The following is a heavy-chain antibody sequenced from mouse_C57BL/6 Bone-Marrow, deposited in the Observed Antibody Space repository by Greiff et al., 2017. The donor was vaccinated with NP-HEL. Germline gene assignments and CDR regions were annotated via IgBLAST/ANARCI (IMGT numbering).Heavy chain of an antibody. V-gene: IGHV6-3*01. J-gene: IGHJ4*01. CDR2: IRLKSDNYAT. CDR1: GFTFSNYW. Sequence: DVKLVESGGGLVQPGGSMKLSCVASGFTFSNYWMNWVRQSPEKGLEWVAQIRLKSDNYATHYAEPVKGRFTISRDDSKSSVYLQMNNLRAEDTGSYYCTGPYYAYSMDYWGQGTSVTVSS. D-gene: IGHD2-9*01. CDR3: TGPYYAYSMDY.